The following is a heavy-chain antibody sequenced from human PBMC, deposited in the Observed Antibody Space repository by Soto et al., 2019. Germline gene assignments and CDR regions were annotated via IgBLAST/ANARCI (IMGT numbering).Heavy chain of an antibody. V-gene: IGHV3-9*01. CDR2: ISWNRGSI. CDR1: GFTFDDYA. CDR3: AKDQRYSSGWYYYFYGMDV. Sequence: EVQLVESGGGLVQPGRSLRLSCAASGFTFDDYAMHWVRQAPGKGLEWVSGISWNRGSIGYADSVKGRFTISRDNAKNSLYLQMNSLRAEDTALYYCAKDQRYSSGWYYYFYGMDVWGQGTTVTVSS. D-gene: IGHD6-19*01. J-gene: IGHJ6*02.